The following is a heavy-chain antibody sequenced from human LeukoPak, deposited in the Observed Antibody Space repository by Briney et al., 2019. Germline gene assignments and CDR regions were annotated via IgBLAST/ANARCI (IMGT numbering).Heavy chain of an antibody. CDR2: IYYSGST. Sequence: SETLSLTCTVSGGSISSYYWSWIRQPPGKGLEWIGYIYYSGSTNYNPSLKSRVTISVDTSKNQFSLKLSSVTAADTAVYYCARGDVVVPAASHYYYYGMDVWGQGTTVTVSS. CDR1: GGSISSYY. V-gene: IGHV4-59*01. CDR3: ARGDVVVPAASHYYYYGMDV. J-gene: IGHJ6*01. D-gene: IGHD2-2*01.